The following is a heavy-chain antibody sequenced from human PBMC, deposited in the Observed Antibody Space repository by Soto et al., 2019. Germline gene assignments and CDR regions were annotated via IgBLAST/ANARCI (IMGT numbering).Heavy chain of an antibody. CDR1: GGSIRSYF. J-gene: IGHJ3*02. Sequence: PSETLSLTCNVSGGSIRSYFWNWIRQPPGKGLEWIGYIYSSVNTKYNPSLKSGVTMTVDMSQNQLSLSLTSVTAADTAVYYCARGRTRDGYNSGHSDFDIWGQVTMVIVSS. V-gene: IGHV4-59*01. CDR2: IYSSVNT. D-gene: IGHD5-12*01. CDR3: ARGRTRDGYNSGHSDFDI.